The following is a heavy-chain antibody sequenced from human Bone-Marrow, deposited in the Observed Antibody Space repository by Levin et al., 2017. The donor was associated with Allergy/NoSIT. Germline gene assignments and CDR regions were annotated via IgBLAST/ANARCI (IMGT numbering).Heavy chain of an antibody. Sequence: SCEASGFTFKSHWMSWVRQAPGKGLEWVASIKKDGTETYYVDSVKGRLTLSRDNAKNLLSLEMNNLRADDTGVYYCARETNYDELTGRSSYGMDVWGQGTTVIVSS. CDR3: ARETNYDELTGRSSYGMDV. CDR1: GFTFKSHW. D-gene: IGHD3-9*01. CDR2: IKKDGTET. J-gene: IGHJ6*02. V-gene: IGHV3-7*01.